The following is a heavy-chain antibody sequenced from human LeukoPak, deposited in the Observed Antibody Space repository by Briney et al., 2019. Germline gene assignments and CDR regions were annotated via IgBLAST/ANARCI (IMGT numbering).Heavy chain of an antibody. CDR3: AKDRLLNCRGDCYIFDY. D-gene: IGHD2-21*02. V-gene: IGHV3-11*01. J-gene: IGHJ4*02. CDR1: GFTFSDYN. CDR2: ISRSGSTK. Sequence: GGSLRLSCAASGFTFSDYNMRWIRQAPGKGLEWVSSISRSGSTKYYADSVKGRFSISRDNSKHTLYLQANGLRTEDTAVYYCAKDRLLNCRGDCYIFDYWGQGTVVTVSS.